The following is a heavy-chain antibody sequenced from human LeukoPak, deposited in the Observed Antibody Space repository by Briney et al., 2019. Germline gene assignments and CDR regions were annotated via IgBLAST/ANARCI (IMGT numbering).Heavy chain of an antibody. J-gene: IGHJ4*02. CDR3: AKHLGFRGASGY. D-gene: IGHD3-10*01. V-gene: IGHV3-23*01. CDR1: GFTFSSYA. CDR2: ISASGVST. Sequence: GGSLRLSCAASGFTFSSYAMSWVRQSPGTGLEWVSTISASGVSTYLADSVKGRFTISRDNSKNTLYLQMNSLTAEDTAVYYCAKHLGFRGASGYWGQGTLVTVSS.